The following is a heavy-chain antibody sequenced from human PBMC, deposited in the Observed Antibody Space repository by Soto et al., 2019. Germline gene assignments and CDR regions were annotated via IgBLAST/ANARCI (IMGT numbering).Heavy chain of an antibody. D-gene: IGHD3-3*01. J-gene: IGHJ6*02. CDR2: IYYSGST. V-gene: IGHV4-30-4*01. Sequence: SETLSLTCTVSGGSISSGDYYWSWIRQPPGKGLEWIGYIYYSGSTYYNPSLKSRVTISVDTSKNQFSLKLSSVTAADTAVYYCARDNILGVLYGGMDVWGQGTTVTVS. CDR1: GGSISSGDYY. CDR3: ARDNILGVLYGGMDV.